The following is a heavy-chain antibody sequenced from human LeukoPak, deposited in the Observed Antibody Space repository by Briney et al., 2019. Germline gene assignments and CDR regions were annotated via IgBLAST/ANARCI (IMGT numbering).Heavy chain of an antibody. V-gene: IGHV3-23*01. D-gene: IGHD3-3*01. CDR3: AKDRISGDPKFFDL. J-gene: IGHJ2*01. Sequence: PGGSLRLSCAASGFSFSTYAMSWVRRAPGKGLEWVSAISDGGTYYADSVKGRFTISRDSSKNTLYLQMNSLRAEDTALYYCAKDRISGDPKFFDLWGRGTLVTVSS. CDR1: GFSFSTYA. CDR2: ISDGGT.